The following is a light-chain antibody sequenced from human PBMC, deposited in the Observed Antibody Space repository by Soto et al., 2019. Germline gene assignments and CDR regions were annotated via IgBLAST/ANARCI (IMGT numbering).Light chain of an antibody. CDR2: GPS. Sequence: EIVVTQSPGTLSLSPGERATLSCRASQSISNDHLAWYQQRPGQAPRLLIYGPSSRATGIPDRFSGSGSGTDFTLTISRLEPEDFAVYYCQQFGSSPPRITFGQGTRLEIK. CDR1: QSISNDH. CDR3: QQFGSSPPRIT. J-gene: IGKJ5*01. V-gene: IGKV3-20*01.